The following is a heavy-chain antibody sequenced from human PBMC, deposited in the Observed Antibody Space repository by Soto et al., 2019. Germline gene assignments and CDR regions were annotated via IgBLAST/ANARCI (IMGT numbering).Heavy chain of an antibody. D-gene: IGHD2-15*01. CDR2: INHSGST. CDR1: GGSFSGYY. CDR3: VSGGCYVNYYQNDMDI. Sequence: SETLSLTCAVYGGSFSGYYCSWTRQPPGKGLEWIGEINHSGSTNYNPSLKSRVTISVDTSKNQFSLKLSSMTAADTAVYYCVSGGCYVNYYQNDMDICGQGAPVSVSA. V-gene: IGHV4-34*01. J-gene: IGHJ6*01.